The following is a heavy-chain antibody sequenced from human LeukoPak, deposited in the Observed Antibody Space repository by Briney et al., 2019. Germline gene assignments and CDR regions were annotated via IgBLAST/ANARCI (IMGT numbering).Heavy chain of an antibody. CDR1: GYTLSEVS. D-gene: IGHD2-8*01. J-gene: IGHJ5*02. Sequence: ASVKVSCKVFGYTLSEVSLHWVRQAPGKGLEWMGWMNPNSGNTGYAQKFQGRVTMARNTSISTAYMELSSLRSEDTAVYYCAREYAPWGQGTLVTVSS. V-gene: IGHV1-8*01. CDR3: AREYAP. CDR2: MNPNSGNT.